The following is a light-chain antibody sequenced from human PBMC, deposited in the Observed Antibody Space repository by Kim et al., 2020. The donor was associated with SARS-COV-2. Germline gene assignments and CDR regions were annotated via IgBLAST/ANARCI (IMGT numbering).Light chain of an antibody. CDR1: SSDVGGYNY. J-gene: IGLJ1*01. CDR2: DVT. CDR3: CSFIGTSTYV. Sequence: LTQPASVSGSPGQSITISCTGTSSDVGGYNYVSWYQQHPGEVPKLMIYDVTKRPSGVSNRFSGSKSGNTASLTISGLQTEDEADYYCCSFIGTSTYVFGSGTKVTVL. V-gene: IGLV2-14*03.